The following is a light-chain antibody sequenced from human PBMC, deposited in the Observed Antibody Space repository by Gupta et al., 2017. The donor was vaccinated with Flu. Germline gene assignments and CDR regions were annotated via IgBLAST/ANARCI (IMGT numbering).Light chain of an antibody. J-gene: IGKJ2*01. Sequence: EVVLTQSPATLSLSPGERATLSCRASQSVSSYLAWYQQKPGQAPRLRIYDASNRATGIPARFSGSGCGTDFTLTISSREPEDFAVYYCQLHSNWPPYTFGQGTKMEIK. CDR1: QSVSSY. CDR3: QLHSNWPPYT. CDR2: DAS. V-gene: IGKV3-11*01.